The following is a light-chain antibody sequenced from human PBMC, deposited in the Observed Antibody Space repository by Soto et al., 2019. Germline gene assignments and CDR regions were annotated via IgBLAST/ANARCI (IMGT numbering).Light chain of an antibody. CDR3: QQHSNWPLT. CDR2: GIS. Sequence: ENVLTQSPGTLSLSPGERATLSCRASQSVTNSFFAWYQQKPGQAPRLLIYGISSRATGIPDRFSGSGSGTDFTLTISSLEPEDFTVYYCQQHSNWPLTFGGGTRVEIK. J-gene: IGKJ4*01. V-gene: IGKV3-20*01. CDR1: QSVTNSF.